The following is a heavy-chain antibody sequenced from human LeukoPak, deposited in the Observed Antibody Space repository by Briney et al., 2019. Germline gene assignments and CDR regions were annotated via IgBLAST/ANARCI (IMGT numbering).Heavy chain of an antibody. Sequence: ASVKVSCKASGYTFTSYYMHWVRQAPGQGLEWMGIINPSGGSTSYAQKFQGRVTMTRDTSTSTVYMELSSLRSEDTAVYYCARDRVGSGWLLHYYYGMDVWGQGTTVTVSS. CDR2: INPSGGST. D-gene: IGHD6-19*01. CDR1: GYTFTSYY. J-gene: IGHJ6*02. V-gene: IGHV1-46*01. CDR3: ARDRVGSGWLLHYYYGMDV.